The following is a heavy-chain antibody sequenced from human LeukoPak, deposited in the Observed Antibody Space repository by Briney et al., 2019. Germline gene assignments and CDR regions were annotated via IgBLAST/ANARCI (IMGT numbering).Heavy chain of an antibody. J-gene: IGHJ4*02. V-gene: IGHV3-23*01. CDR2: ISATGGGT. CDR3: ARSRGYSGYDMDY. D-gene: IGHD5-12*01. Sequence: PGGSLRLSCAASEFAFTSYGMTWVRQAPGKGLEWVSAISATGGGTFYANSVKGRFTISRDNSKNSLYLQMNSLRAEDTAVYYCARSRGYSGYDMDYWGQGTLVTVSS. CDR1: EFAFTSYG.